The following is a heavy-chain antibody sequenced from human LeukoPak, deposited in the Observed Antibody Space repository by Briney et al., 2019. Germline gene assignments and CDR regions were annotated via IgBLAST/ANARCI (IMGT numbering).Heavy chain of an antibody. CDR1: GYTFTGYY. Sequence: ASVKVSCKASGYTFTGYYIHWVRQAPGQGLEWMGWINPNSGGTNYAQKFQGRVTMTRDTSISTTYVELSRLRSDDTAVYYCARDSSSGYYFGYWGQGTLVTVSS. CDR2: INPNSGGT. CDR3: ARDSSSGYYFGY. V-gene: IGHV1-2*02. J-gene: IGHJ4*02. D-gene: IGHD3-22*01.